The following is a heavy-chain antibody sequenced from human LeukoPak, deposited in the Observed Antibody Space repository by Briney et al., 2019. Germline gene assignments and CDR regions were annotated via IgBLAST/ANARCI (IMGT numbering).Heavy chain of an antibody. D-gene: IGHD2-21*02. CDR3: AKDFTVVVTAIVDY. CDR2: ISGSGGST. V-gene: IGHV3-23*01. CDR1: GFTFSSYA. J-gene: IGHJ4*02. Sequence: GGSLRLSCAASGFTFSSYAMSWVRQAPGKGLEWVSAISGSGGSTYYADSVKGRFTISRDNSKNTLYLQMNSLGAEDTAVYYCAKDFTVVVTAIVDYWGQGTLVTVSS.